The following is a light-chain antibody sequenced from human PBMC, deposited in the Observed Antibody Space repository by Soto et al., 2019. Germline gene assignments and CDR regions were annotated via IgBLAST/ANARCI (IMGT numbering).Light chain of an antibody. CDR1: RSVKNNF. CDR3: QRYGTSPIN. V-gene: IGKV3-20*01. CDR2: GAS. J-gene: IGKJ5*01. Sequence: IVSTQSPGTLTLSPVQRPTLSCRAIRSVKNNFLAWYQQKPRQAPRLLIFGASSRSSGIPYRFSGSGSGTDFTLNISRLQTEDLAVYYCQRYGTSPINFGQGTRLEIK.